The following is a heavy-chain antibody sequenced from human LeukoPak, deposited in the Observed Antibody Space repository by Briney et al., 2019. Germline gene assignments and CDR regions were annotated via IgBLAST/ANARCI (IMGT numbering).Heavy chain of an antibody. CDR1: GGSISSSGYY. CDR2: IYYSGST. CDR3: ARDTWSLVDY. D-gene: IGHD3-3*01. J-gene: IGHJ4*02. Sequence: MPSETLSLTCTVSGGSISSSGYYWGWIRQPPGKGLEWIGSIYYSGSTYYNPSLKSRVTMSVDTSKNQFFLKLSSVTAADTAVYYCARDTWSLVDYWGQGTLVTVSS. V-gene: IGHV4-39*07.